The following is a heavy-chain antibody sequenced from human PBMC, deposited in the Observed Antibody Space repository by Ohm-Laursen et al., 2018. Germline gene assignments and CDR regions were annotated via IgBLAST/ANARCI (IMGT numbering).Heavy chain of an antibody. CDR2: ISYDGKKQ. D-gene: IGHD3-10*01. J-gene: IGHJ5*01. CDR3: AKGRSGGTGHGNWFES. CDR1: GFTFSSYG. Sequence: SLRLSCTASGFTFSSYGMNWVRQAPGKGLEWVAVISYDGKKQYYGDSVKGRFTISRDNSKNTLYLQMNSLRVEDTAVYYCAKGRSGGTGHGNWFESWGQGALVIVSS. V-gene: IGHV3-30*18.